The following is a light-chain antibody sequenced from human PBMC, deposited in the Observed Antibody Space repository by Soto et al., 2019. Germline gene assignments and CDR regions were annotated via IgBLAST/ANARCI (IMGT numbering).Light chain of an antibody. J-gene: IGKJ1*01. V-gene: IGKV4-1*01. CDR2: WAS. CDR1: QSVIYSANNKNC. Sequence: DIVMTQSPDSLAVSLGERATINCKSSQSVIYSANNKNCLAWYQQKPGQPPKLLIYWASTRESGVPDRFSGSGSGTDFTLTISSLQAEDVAVYYCQQYLAIPRTFGQGPKV. CDR3: QQYLAIPRT.